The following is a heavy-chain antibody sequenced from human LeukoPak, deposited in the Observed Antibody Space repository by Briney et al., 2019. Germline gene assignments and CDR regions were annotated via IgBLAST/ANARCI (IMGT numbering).Heavy chain of an antibody. D-gene: IGHD6-13*01. CDR3: ASLSSSWYGDLDY. V-gene: IGHV3-23*01. J-gene: IGHJ4*02. CDR2: ISGSGGST. CDR1: GFTFSSYG. Sequence: GGSLRLSCAASGFTFSSYGMSWVRQAPGKGLEWVSAISGSGGSTYYADSVKGRFTISRDNAKNSLYLQMNSLRAEDTAVYYCASLSSSWYGDLDYWGQGTLVTVSS.